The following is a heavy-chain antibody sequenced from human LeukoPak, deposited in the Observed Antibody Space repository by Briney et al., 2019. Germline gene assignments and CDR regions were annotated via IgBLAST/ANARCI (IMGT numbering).Heavy chain of an antibody. D-gene: IGHD2-2*01. CDR3: ARGAPQDIVVVPAAPSFDY. CDR2: INHSGST. J-gene: IGHJ4*02. CDR1: GGSFSGYY. Sequence: SETLSLTCAVYGGSFSGYYWSWIRQPPGTGLEWIGEINHSGSTNYNPSLKSRVTISVDTSKNQFSLKLSSVTAADTAVYYCARGAPQDIVVVPAAPSFDYWGQGTLVTVSS. V-gene: IGHV4-34*01.